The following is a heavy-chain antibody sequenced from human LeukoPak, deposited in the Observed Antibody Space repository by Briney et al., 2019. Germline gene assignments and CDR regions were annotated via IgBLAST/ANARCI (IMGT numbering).Heavy chain of an antibody. CDR3: AKDPRLNQQWFYYYYYYMDV. CDR1: GFTFSSYA. D-gene: IGHD6-19*01. CDR2: ISGSGGST. J-gene: IGHJ6*03. Sequence: GGSLRLSCAASGFTFSSYAMSWVRQAPGKGLEWVSAISGSGGSTYYADSVKGRFTISRDNSKNTLYLQMNSLRAEDTAVYYCAKDPRLNQQWFYYYYYYMDVWGKGTTVTISS. V-gene: IGHV3-23*01.